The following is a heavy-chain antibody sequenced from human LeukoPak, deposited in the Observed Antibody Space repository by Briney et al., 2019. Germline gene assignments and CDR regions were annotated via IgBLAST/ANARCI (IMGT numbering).Heavy chain of an antibody. CDR2: MYHSGST. Sequence: PSQTLSLTCAVSGGSISSGGYSWSWIRQPPGKGLEWIGYMYHSGSTYYNPSLKSRVTISGDRSKNQFSLKLSSVTAADTAVYYCARSPYYYDTSGHPRRGVFDIRGQGTMVTVSS. D-gene: IGHD3-22*01. V-gene: IGHV4-30-2*01. J-gene: IGHJ3*02. CDR1: GGSISSGGYS. CDR3: ARSPYYYDTSGHPRRGVFDI.